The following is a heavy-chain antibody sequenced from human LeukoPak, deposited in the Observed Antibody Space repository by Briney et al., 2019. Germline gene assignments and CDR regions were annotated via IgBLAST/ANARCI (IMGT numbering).Heavy chain of an antibody. J-gene: IGHJ3*02. V-gene: IGHV1-8*03. CDR3: ARARVTRELGVFDI. D-gene: IGHD2-21*02. CDR2: MNPNSGNT. CDR1: GYTFTSYD. Sequence: ASLKVSCKASGYTFTSYDINRVRQATGQGLEWMGWMNPNSGNTGYAQKLQGRVTITRNTSISTAYMELSSLRSEDTAVYYCARARVTRELGVFDIWGQGTMVTVSS.